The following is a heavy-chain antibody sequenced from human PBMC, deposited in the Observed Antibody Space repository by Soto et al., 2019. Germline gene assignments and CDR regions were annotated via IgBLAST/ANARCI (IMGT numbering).Heavy chain of an antibody. CDR2: IIPIFGTA. J-gene: IGHJ6*02. V-gene: IGHV1-69*06. CDR1: GGTFSSYA. CDR3: ARARTVAGTYYYYGMDV. D-gene: IGHD6-19*01. Sequence: SVKVSCKASGGTFSSYAISWVRQTPGQGLEWMGGIIPIFGTANYAQKFQGRVTITADKSTSTAYMELSSLRSEDTAVYYCARARTVAGTYYYYGMDVWGQGTTVTVSS.